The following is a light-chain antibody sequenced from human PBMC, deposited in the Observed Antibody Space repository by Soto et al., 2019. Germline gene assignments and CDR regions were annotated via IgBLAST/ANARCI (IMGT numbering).Light chain of an antibody. CDR2: GAS. V-gene: IGKV3-20*01. CDR3: QLYGISVPVT. J-gene: IGKJ5*01. CDR1: QAVDTKF. Sequence: VLMQSLGILSLYPGETATLSCRASQAVDTKFLAWYQQKAGQAPRLVMFGASGRATGVPARFSGGVSGTDFSLTISRLEPEDFEVYYCQLYGISVPVTFGQGTRLEIK.